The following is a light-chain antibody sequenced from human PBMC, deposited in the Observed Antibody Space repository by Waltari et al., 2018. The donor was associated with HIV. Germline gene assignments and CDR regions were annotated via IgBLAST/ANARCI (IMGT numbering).Light chain of an antibody. CDR1: ALVKQY. CDR3: QSADTGGTRV. V-gene: IGLV3-25*03. J-gene: IGLJ1*01. CDR2: KDT. Sequence: SFELTQPPSVSVSPGQTARITCSGDALVKQYTYWYQQKPGQAPVVVIYKDTERPSWIPGRFSGSSSGTTVTLTISGVQTEDEADYYCQSADTGGTRVFGPGTKVTVL.